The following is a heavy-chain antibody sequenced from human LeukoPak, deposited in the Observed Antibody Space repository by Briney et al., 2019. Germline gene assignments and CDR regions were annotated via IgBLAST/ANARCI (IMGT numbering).Heavy chain of an antibody. V-gene: IGHV1-8*01. D-gene: IGHD2-15*01. J-gene: IGHJ5*02. Sequence: ASVKVSCKASGYTFTSYDINWVRQATGQGLEWMGWMNPNSGNTGYAQKFQGRVTMTKNTSISTAYMELSSLRSEDTAVYYCARDAARLVGHCSGGSCYGWFDPWGQGTLVTVSS. CDR2: MNPNSGNT. CDR3: ARDAARLVGHCSGGSCYGWFDP. CDR1: GYTFTSYD.